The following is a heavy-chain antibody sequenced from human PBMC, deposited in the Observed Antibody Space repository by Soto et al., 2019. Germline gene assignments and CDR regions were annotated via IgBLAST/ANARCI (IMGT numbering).Heavy chain of an antibody. Sequence: QLQLQESGPGLVKPSETLSLTCTVSGGSISSSSYYWGWIRQPPGKGLEWIGSIYYSGSTYYNPSLKSRVTISVDTSQNQFSLKLSSVTAADTAVYYCARDSSGWWGLDYWGQGTLVTVSS. V-gene: IGHV4-39*02. D-gene: IGHD6-19*01. CDR2: IYYSGST. CDR3: ARDSSGWWGLDY. J-gene: IGHJ4*02. CDR1: GGSISSSSYY.